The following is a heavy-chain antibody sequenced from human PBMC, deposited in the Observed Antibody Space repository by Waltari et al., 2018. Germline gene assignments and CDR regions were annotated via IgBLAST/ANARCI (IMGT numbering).Heavy chain of an antibody. V-gene: IGHV3-30*01. Sequence: QLVESGGGVVQPGGSLRLACAASGFTFSSDSMHWVRQTPGKGLDWVAVISFDAFNNSYADSVKDRFIISRDNSNTTLSLQMNSLRPDDTAIYYCARDSGYKASYYYYMDVWGRGTTVTVSS. J-gene: IGHJ6*03. CDR2: ISFDAFNN. D-gene: IGHD6-25*01. CDR3: ARDSGYKASYYYYMDV. CDR1: GFTFSSDS.